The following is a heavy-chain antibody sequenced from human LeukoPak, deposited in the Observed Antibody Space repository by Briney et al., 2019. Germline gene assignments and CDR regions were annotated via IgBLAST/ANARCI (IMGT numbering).Heavy chain of an antibody. CDR1: GFTFSSYG. J-gene: IGHJ1*01. V-gene: IGHV3-33*01. D-gene: IGHD2-15*01. Sequence: PGRSLRLSCAASGFTFSSYGMHWVRQAPGKGLEWVAVIWYDGSNKYYADSVKGRFTISRDNSKNTLYLQMNSLRAEDTAVYYCAGANLGYCSGGSCYSSGEYFQHWGQGTLVTVSS. CDR2: IWYDGSNK. CDR3: AGANLGYCSGGSCYSSGEYFQH.